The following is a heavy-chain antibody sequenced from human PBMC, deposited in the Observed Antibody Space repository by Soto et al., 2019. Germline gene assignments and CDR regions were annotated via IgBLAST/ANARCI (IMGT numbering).Heavy chain of an antibody. J-gene: IGHJ4*02. Sequence: QVQLVQSGAEVKKPGASVKVSCKASGYTFTSYGISWVRQAPGQGLEWMGWISAYNGNTNYAQKLQGRVTMTTDTSTGTVYIELRSVRSDDTAVYYCARHQNYDYVWGSYRLIFDYWGQGTLVTVSS. D-gene: IGHD3-16*02. CDR3: ARHQNYDYVWGSYRLIFDY. V-gene: IGHV1-18*01. CDR1: GYTFTSYG. CDR2: ISAYNGNT.